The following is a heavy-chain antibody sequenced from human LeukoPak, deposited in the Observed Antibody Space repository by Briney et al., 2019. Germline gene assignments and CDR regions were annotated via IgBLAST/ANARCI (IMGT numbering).Heavy chain of an antibody. D-gene: IGHD6-13*01. CDR2: INHSGST. Sequence: SETLSPTCAVYGGSFSGYYWSWIRQPPGKGLEWIGEINHSGSTNYNPSLKSRVTISVDTSKNQFSLKLSSVTAADTAVYYCARQEQQLIYNWFDPWGQGTLVTVSS. J-gene: IGHJ5*02. V-gene: IGHV4-34*01. CDR3: ARQEQQLIYNWFDP. CDR1: GGSFSGYY.